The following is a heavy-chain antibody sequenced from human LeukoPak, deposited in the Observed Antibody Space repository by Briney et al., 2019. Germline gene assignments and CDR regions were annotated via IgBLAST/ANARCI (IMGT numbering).Heavy chain of an antibody. CDR3: ARYQGAVVPGAERGWFDP. D-gene: IGHD2-2*01. CDR1: GYTFTSYG. J-gene: IGHJ5*02. CDR2: ISASNGKT. Sequence: ASVKVSCKPSGYTFTSYGISWVGQAPGQGLEWMGWISASNGKTNHAQKPQGRVTMTTDTSTRTAYMELMSLRSDDAAVSDCARYQGAVVPGAERGWFDPWGQGTLVTVSS. V-gene: IGHV1-18*01.